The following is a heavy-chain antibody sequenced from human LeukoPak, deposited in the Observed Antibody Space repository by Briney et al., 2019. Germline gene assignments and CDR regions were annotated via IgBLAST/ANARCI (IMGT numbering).Heavy chain of an antibody. J-gene: IGHJ6*02. CDR2: INPNNGGT. D-gene: IGHD1-26*01. Sequence: ASVKVSCKASGGTFSSYAISWVRQAPGQGLEWMGWINPNNGGTNYAQKFQGRVTMTRDTSIRTAYMEVSSLGSDDTAVYYCAREWELNTQTDGMDVWGQGTSVTVSS. CDR1: GGTFSSYA. V-gene: IGHV1-2*02. CDR3: AREWELNTQTDGMDV.